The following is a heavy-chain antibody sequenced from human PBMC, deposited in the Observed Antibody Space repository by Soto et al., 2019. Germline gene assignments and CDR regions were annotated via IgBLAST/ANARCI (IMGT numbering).Heavy chain of an antibody. CDR2: ISSSSSYI. D-gene: IGHD4-17*01. Sequence: PGGSLRLSCAASGFTFSSYSMNWVRQAPGKGLEWVSSISSSSSYIYYADSVKGRFTISRDNAKNSLYLQMNSLRAEDTAVYYCARYRTVTTYYYGMDVWGQGTTVTVSS. V-gene: IGHV3-21*01. J-gene: IGHJ6*02. CDR3: ARYRTVTTYYYGMDV. CDR1: GFTFSSYS.